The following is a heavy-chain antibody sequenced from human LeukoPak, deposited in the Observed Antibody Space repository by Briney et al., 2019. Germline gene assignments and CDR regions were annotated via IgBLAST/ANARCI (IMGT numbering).Heavy chain of an antibody. CDR1: GYSIRSGYY. J-gene: IGHJ3*02. D-gene: IGHD3-10*01. Sequence: SETLSLTCTVSGYSIRSGYYWSWIRQPPGEGLEGNGYIYYSGSTNYNPSLKSRVTIPLDTSKNQFSLKLRSVTAADTAVYYCARHGGMVRGFSDAFDIWGQGTMVTVSS. CDR2: IYYSGST. CDR3: ARHGGMVRGFSDAFDI. V-gene: IGHV4-59*08.